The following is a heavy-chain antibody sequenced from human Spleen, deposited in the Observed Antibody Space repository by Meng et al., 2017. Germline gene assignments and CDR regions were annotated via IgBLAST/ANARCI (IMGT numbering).Heavy chain of an antibody. CDR3: ARYRSSSWFDH. J-gene: IGHJ5*02. CDR1: GYTFTSYA. D-gene: IGHD6-13*01. CDR2: INTYTGSP. Sequence: QVKLVQSGSELRKPGASVQVSCKASGYTFTSYAMTWVRQAPGQGLEWMGRINTYTGSPTYAQGFTGRFVFSLDTSISTAYLQISGLRAEDTAVYYCARYRSSSWFDHWGQGSLVTVSS. V-gene: IGHV7-4-1*02.